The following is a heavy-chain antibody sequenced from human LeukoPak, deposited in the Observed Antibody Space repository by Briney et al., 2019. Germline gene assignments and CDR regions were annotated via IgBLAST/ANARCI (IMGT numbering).Heavy chain of an antibody. CDR1: GFTFSSYA. CDR3: AKAKGVAGPYYYYGMDV. CDR2: ISGSGGST. D-gene: IGHD6-19*01. Sequence: PGRSLRLSCAASGFTFSSYAMHWVRQAPGKGLEWVSAISGSGGSTYYADSVKGRFTISRDNSKNTLYLQMNSLRAEDTAVYYCAKAKGVAGPYYYYGMDVWGQGTTVTVSS. J-gene: IGHJ6*02. V-gene: IGHV3-23*01.